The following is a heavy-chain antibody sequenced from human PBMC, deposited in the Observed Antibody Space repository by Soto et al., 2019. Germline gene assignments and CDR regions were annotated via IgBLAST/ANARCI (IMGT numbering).Heavy chain of an antibody. CDR3: ARDVIAAAGTAG. V-gene: IGHV1-69*13. CDR2: IIPIFGTA. CDR1: GYTFTSYA. D-gene: IGHD6-13*01. Sequence: SVKVSCKASGYTFTSYAMHWVRQAPGQGLEWMGGIIPIFGTANYAQKFQGRVTITADESTSTAYMELSSLRSEDTAVYYCARDVIAAAGTAGWGQGTLVTVS. J-gene: IGHJ4*02.